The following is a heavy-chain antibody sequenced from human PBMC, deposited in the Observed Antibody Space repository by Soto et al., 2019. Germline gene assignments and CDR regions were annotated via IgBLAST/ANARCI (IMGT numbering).Heavy chain of an antibody. J-gene: IGHJ5*02. V-gene: IGHV1-69*06. CDR2: IIPIFGTA. CDR3: AREPPIAAAAPGRFDP. CDR1: GGTFSSYA. Sequence: SVKVSCKASGGTFSSYAISWVRQAPGQGLEWMGGIIPIFGTANYAQKFQGRVTITADKSTSTAYMELSSLRSEDTAVYYCAREPPIAAAAPGRFDPWGQGTLVTVSS. D-gene: IGHD6-13*01.